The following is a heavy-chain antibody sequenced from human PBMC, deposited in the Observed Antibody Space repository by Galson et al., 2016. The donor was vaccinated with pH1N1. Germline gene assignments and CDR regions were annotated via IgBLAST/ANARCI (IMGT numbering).Heavy chain of an antibody. CDR2: IDWDDEK. V-gene: IGHV2-70*04. J-gene: IGHJ6*02. CDR3: ARMGVASGGRYYYGRDV. D-gene: IGHD3-10*01. CDR1: GFSLSTFGVR. Sequence: PALVKPTQTLKLTCTFSGFSLSTFGVRVSWIRQSPGKALEWLARIDWDDEKFYSPSLKTRLTISKDTSKDQVVLTMTNMDPVDTSTYYCARMGVASGGRYYYGRDVWGQGTTVTVSS.